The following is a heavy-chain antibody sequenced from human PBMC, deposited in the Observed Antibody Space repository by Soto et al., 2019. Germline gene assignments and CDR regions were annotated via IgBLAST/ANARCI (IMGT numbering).Heavy chain of an antibody. J-gene: IGHJ5*02. CDR2: IGAATSI. Sequence: EVQVVESGGGLVKPGGSLRLSCAASGDNFSTYSMHWVRQAPGKGLEWVSSIGAATSIFYADSVKGRFTISRDNAKNSMFLQMSSLRTEDTAVYYCARCSLNWFDPWGQGTLVTVSS. CDR3: ARCSLNWFDP. D-gene: IGHD3-10*02. CDR1: GDNFSTYS. V-gene: IGHV3-21*06.